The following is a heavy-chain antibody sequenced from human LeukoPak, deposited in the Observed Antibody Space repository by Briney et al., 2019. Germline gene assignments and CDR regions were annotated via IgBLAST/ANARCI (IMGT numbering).Heavy chain of an antibody. D-gene: IGHD1-1*01. V-gene: IGHV1-46*01. CDR1: GYTFTSYY. Sequence: ASVKVSCKASGYTFTSYYMHWVRQAPGQGLEWMGIINPSGGSTSYAQEFQGRVTMTRDTSTSTVYMELSSLRSEDTAVYYCARADWNDRFDPWGQGTLVTVSS. CDR2: INPSGGST. CDR3: ARADWNDRFDP. J-gene: IGHJ5*02.